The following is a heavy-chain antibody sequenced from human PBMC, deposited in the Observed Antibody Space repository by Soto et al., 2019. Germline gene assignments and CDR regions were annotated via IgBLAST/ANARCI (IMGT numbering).Heavy chain of an antibody. CDR1: GFTFSSYA. J-gene: IGHJ4*02. Sequence: HPGGSLRLSCAASGFTFSSYAMGWVRQAPGKGLEWLSAISGSGGSTYYADSVKGRFTISRDNSKNTLYLQMNSLRAEDTAVYYCAKDTPKGPKNVDIVATLQGAFDYWGQGTLVTVSS. D-gene: IGHD5-12*01. V-gene: IGHV3-23*01. CDR3: AKDTPKGPKNVDIVATLQGAFDY. CDR2: ISGSGGST.